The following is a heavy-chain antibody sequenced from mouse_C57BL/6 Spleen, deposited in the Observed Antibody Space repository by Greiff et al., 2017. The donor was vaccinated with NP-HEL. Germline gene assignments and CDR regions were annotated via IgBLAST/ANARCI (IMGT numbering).Heavy chain of an antibody. CDR3: ANFIPFDD. CDR1: GYAFSSSW. J-gene: IGHJ2*01. V-gene: IGHV1-82*01. CDR2: IYPGDGDT. D-gene: IGHD1-1*01. Sequence: VQVVESGPELVKPGASVKISCKASGYAFSSSWMNWVKQRPGQGLEWIGRIYPGDGDTNYNGKFKGKATLTADKSSSTAYMQLSSLTSEDSAVYFCANFIPFDDWGQGTTLTVSS.